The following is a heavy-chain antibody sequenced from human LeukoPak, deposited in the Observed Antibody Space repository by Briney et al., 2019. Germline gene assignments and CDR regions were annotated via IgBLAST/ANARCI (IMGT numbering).Heavy chain of an antibody. Sequence: GGSLRLSCAASGFTFRSYAMSWVRQPPGKGLEWLSVLNGGGWYSNHADSVKRRFTMSRDTSKNTVYLQMDSLRVEDTAVYYCAREDARDGGYFDYWAQGTLVTVSS. CDR1: GFTFRSYA. CDR3: AREDARDGGYFDY. J-gene: IGHJ4*02. D-gene: IGHD3-16*01. CDR2: LNGGGWYS. V-gene: IGHV3-23*01.